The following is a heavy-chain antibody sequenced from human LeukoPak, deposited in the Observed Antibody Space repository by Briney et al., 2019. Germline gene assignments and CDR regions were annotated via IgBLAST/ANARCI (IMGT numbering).Heavy chain of an antibody. CDR3: GRCGNWNDAMDV. Sequence: ASVKVSCKASGYTFTSCGISLKRQAPGQGHEWMGWISANNGNTNYAQKRQGIVTMTTDTSTSTAYMGMRSLRSDDKAVYYCGRCGNWNDAMDVWGQGTTVTVSS. D-gene: IGHD1-20*01. CDR1: GYTFTSCG. CDR2: ISANNGNT. V-gene: IGHV1-18*01. J-gene: IGHJ6*02.